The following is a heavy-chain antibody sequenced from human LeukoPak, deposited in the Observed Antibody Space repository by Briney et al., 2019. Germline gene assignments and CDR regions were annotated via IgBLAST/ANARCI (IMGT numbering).Heavy chain of an antibody. CDR1: GLTVSNHW. Sequence: GGSLRLSCVASGLTVSNHWMSWVRQAPGKGLEWVANIREERGQEYYVDSVKGRFTISKNSAKNSLYLQMNTLRVEDTAMYYCARDSDATVAATAYWGQGTLVTVSS. J-gene: IGHJ4*02. CDR3: ARDSDATVAATAY. D-gene: IGHD6-19*01. V-gene: IGHV3-7*03. CDR2: IREERGQE.